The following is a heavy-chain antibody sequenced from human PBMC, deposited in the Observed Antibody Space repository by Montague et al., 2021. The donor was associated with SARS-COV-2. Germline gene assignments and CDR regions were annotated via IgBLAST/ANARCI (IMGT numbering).Heavy chain of an antibody. CDR1: GTSFANYY. D-gene: IGHD3-10*01. CDR3: AKVGGFDASASD. CDR2: SDHSGKT. Sequence: SETLSLTCAVYGTSFANYYWSWIRQAPGKGLEWIGESDHSGKTKYNPSLQSRIIISVDRSKNQFSLKLTSVIAADTAVYYCAKVGGFDASASDWGQRTLVTVSS. J-gene: IGHJ4*02. V-gene: IGHV4-34*01.